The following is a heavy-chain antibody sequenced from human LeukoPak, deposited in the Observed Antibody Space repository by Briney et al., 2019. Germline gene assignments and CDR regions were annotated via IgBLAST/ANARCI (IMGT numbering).Heavy chain of an antibody. CDR3: ARGSGSYLYYFDY. Sequence: ASVKVFCKASGYTFTGYYMHWVRQAPGQGLEWMGWINPNSGGTNYAQKFQGWVTMTRDTSISTAYMELSRLRSDDTAVYYCARGSGSYLYYFDYWGQGTLVTVSS. CDR1: GYTFTGYY. J-gene: IGHJ4*02. V-gene: IGHV1-2*04. CDR2: INPNSGGT. D-gene: IGHD1-26*01.